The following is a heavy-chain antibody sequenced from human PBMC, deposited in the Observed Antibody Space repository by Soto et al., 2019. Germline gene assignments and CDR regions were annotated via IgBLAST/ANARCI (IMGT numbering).Heavy chain of an antibody. CDR2: IIPIFGTA. J-gene: IGHJ5*02. Sequence: SVKVSCKASGGTFSSYAISWVRQAPGQGLEWMGGIIPIFGTANYAQKFQGRVTITADESTSTAYMELSSLRSEDTAVYYCARDIREGYNSYNWFDPWGQGTLVTVSS. CDR3: ARDIREGYNSYNWFDP. CDR1: GGTFSSYA. V-gene: IGHV1-69*13. D-gene: IGHD1-1*01.